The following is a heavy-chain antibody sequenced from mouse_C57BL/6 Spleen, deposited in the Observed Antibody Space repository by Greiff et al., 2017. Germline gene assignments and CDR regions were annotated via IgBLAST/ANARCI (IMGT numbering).Heavy chain of an antibody. Sequence: VMLVESGGGLVQPGGSMKLSCVASGFTFSNYWMNWVRQSPEKGLEWVAQIRLKSDNYATHYAESVKGRFTISRDDSKSSVYLQMNNLRAEDTGIYYCTGGATVVAFDYWGQGTTLTVSS. CDR1: GFTFSNYW. CDR3: TGGATVVAFDY. CDR2: IRLKSDNYAT. D-gene: IGHD1-1*01. V-gene: IGHV6-3*01. J-gene: IGHJ2*01.